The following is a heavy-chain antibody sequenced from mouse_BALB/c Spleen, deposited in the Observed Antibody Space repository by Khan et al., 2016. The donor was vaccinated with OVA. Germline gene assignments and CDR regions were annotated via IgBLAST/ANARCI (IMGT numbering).Heavy chain of an antibody. Sequence: QIQLVQSGAELVKPGASVKMSCKASGYTFTSYTMHWVKQRPGQGLEWIGYINTSSGYTKYNQKFKDKATLTADKSSRTAYMQLSSLTSEDSAVYYCARKSTRASYWGQGTTLTVSS. D-gene: IGHD3-1*01. J-gene: IGHJ2*01. CDR3: ARKSTRASY. V-gene: IGHV1-4*01. CDR1: GYTFTSYT. CDR2: INTSSGYT.